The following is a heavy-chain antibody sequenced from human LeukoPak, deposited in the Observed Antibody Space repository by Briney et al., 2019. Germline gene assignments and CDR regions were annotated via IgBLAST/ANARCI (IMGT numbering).Heavy chain of an antibody. V-gene: IGHV3-53*04. CDR1: GFTVSSNY. J-gene: IGHJ4*02. CDR2: IYSGGST. CDR3: ARSAYDYGEVYFDY. Sequence: GGSLRLSCAASGFTVSSNYMSWVRQAPGKGLEGVSDIYSGGSTYYADSVKGRFTISRHNSKNTLYLQMNSLRAQDTAVYYCARSAYDYGEVYFDYWGQGTLVTVSS. D-gene: IGHD4-17*01.